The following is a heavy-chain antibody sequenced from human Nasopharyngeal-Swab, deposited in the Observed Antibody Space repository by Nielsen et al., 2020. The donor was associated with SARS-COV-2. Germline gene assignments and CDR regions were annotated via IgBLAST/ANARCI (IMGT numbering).Heavy chain of an antibody. Sequence: GGSLRLSCAASGFTFSDSAIHWVRQASGEGLEWVARIRSKGNNYATAYSASVKGRFIISRDDPTNTAYLQMNSLKTEDTAMYYCTRCGGGCYSGRDYWGQGTLVTVYS. D-gene: IGHD2-15*01. J-gene: IGHJ4*02. CDR2: IRSKGNNYAT. CDR3: TRCGGGCYSGRDY. V-gene: IGHV3-73*01. CDR1: GFTFSDSA.